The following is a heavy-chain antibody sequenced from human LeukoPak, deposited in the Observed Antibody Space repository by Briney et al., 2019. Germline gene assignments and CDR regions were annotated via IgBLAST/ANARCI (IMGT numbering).Heavy chain of an antibody. CDR1: GDSIRSYY. CDR2: IYYSGST. CDR3: ASGNYDFWSGHPNWFDP. V-gene: IGHV4-59*01. D-gene: IGHD3-3*01. Sequence: SETLSLTCTVSGDSIRSYYWSWIRQPPGKGLEWIGHIYYSGSTNYNPSLKSRVTISLDTSKNHFSLKVSSVTAADTAVYYCASGNYDFWSGHPNWFDPWGQGTLVTVSS. J-gene: IGHJ5*02.